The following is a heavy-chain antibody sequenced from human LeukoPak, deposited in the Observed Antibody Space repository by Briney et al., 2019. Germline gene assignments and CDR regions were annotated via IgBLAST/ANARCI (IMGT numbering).Heavy chain of an antibody. V-gene: IGHV3-9*01. Sequence: PGGSLRLSCAASGFTFDDYAMHWVRQAPGKGLEWVSGISWNSGSIGYADSVKGRFTISRDNSKNTLYLQMDSLRAEDTAVYYCAKSDTVMVSYYYYGLDVWGQGTTVTVSS. CDR2: ISWNSGSI. J-gene: IGHJ6*02. D-gene: IGHD5-18*01. CDR3: AKSDTVMVSYYYYGLDV. CDR1: GFTFDDYA.